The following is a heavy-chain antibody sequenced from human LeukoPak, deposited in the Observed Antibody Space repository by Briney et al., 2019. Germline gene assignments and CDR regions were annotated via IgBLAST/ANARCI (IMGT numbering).Heavy chain of an antibody. CDR1: GFTVSANY. D-gene: IGHD5-12*01. V-gene: IGHV3-53*05. CDR3: AKGGRWLLGSLYFDY. CDR2: IYMNGVT. J-gene: IGHJ4*02. Sequence: GGSPRLSCAASGFTVSANYMSWVRQAPAKGLEWVSVIYMNGVTYHADSVKGRFTISRDDSKNTVYLQMNSLRAEDTAVYYCAKGGRWLLGSLYFDYWGQGALVTVSS.